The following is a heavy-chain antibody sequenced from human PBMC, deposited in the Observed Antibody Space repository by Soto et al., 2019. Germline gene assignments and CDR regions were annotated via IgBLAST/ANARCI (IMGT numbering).Heavy chain of an antibody. D-gene: IGHD2-15*01. J-gene: IGHJ4*02. CDR2: MKEDGSEI. CDR3: EKDEVAADPYAY. Sequence: HPGGSLRLSCVASGFTFSTYWMTWVRQAPGKGLEWVASMKEDGSEIYYVDSVKGRFTISRDNAKNSLYLQMNSLRAEDTAVYYCEKDEVAADPYAYWSQGTLVTVSS. CDR1: GFTFSTYW. V-gene: IGHV3-7*03.